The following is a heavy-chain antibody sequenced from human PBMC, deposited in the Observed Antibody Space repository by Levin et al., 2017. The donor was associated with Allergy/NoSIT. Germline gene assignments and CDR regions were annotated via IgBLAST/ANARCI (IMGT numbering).Heavy chain of an antibody. Sequence: GESLKISCAASGFTVSSNYMSWVRQAPGKGLEWVSVIYSGGSTYYADSVKGRFTISRDNSKNTLYLQMNSLRAEDTAVYYCARVAGLGYSSGWYGAYYFDYWGQGTLVTVSS. J-gene: IGHJ4*02. CDR1: GFTVSSNY. V-gene: IGHV3-66*01. D-gene: IGHD6-19*01. CDR3: ARVAGLGYSSGWYGAYYFDY. CDR2: IYSGGST.